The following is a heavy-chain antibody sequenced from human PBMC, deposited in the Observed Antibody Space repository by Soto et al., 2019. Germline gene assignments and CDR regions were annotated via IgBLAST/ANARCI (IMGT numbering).Heavy chain of an antibody. Sequence: LRLSCAASGFTFSDYYMSWIRQAPGKGLEWVSYISSSGSTIYYADSVKGRFTISRDNAKNSLYLQMNSLRAEDAAVYYCASSGKTYYYYYGMDVWGQGTTVTVSS. CDR3: ASSGKTYYYYYGMDV. D-gene: IGHD6-19*01. J-gene: IGHJ6*02. CDR2: ISSSGSTI. V-gene: IGHV3-11*01. CDR1: GFTFSDYY.